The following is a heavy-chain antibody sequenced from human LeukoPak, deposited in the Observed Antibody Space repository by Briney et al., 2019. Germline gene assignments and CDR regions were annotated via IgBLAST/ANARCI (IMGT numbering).Heavy chain of an antibody. J-gene: IGHJ3*02. CDR2: IYHSGST. D-gene: IGHD2/OR15-2a*01. CDR3: ARVPTLYFAFDI. CDR1: GYSISSGYY. V-gene: IGHV4-38-2*01. Sequence: SETLSLTCAVSGYSISSGYYWGWIRQPPGKGLEWIGSIYHSGSTYYNPSLKSRVTISVDTSKNQFSLKLSSVTAADTAVYYCARVPTLYFAFDIWGQGTMATVSS.